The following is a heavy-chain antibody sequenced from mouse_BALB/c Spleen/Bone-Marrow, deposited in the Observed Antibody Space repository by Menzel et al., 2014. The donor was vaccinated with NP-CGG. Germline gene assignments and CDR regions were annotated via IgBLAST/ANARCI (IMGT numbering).Heavy chain of an antibody. CDR3: ERAPPRDWYFDV. V-gene: IGHV1-85*01. J-gene: IGHJ1*01. D-gene: IGHD6-1*01. CDR1: GNTFTSYD. CDR2: IFPGDSTT. Sequence: QVQLQQSGVELVKPGASVKLSCKVSGNTFTSYDINWVRQRPEQGLEWIGWIFPGDSTTKYNEKFKGKATLSTDKSSSTVHMALSRVISEDCAVYFCERAPPRDWYFDVWGAGTTVTISS.